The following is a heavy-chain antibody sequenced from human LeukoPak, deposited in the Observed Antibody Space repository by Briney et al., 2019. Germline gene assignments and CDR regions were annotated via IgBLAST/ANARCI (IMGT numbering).Heavy chain of an antibody. CDR1: GFTFSSYN. CDR2: ISGSSSYI. J-gene: IGHJ4*02. V-gene: IGHV3-21*04. D-gene: IGHD1-26*01. CDR3: AKGVGATTTRDY. Sequence: GGSLRLSCAASGFTFSSYNMNWVRQAPGKGLEWVSSISGSSSYIYYADSVKGRFTISRDNSKNTLYLQMNSLRAEDTAVYYCAKGVGATTTRDYWGQGTLVTVSS.